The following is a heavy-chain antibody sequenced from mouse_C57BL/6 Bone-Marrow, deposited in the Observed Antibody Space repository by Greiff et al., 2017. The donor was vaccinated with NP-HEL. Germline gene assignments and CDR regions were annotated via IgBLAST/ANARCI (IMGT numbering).Heavy chain of an antibody. Sequence: VQLQQSGPELVKPGASVKISCKASGYTFTDYYMNWVKQSHGKSLEWIGDINPNNGGTSYNQKFKGKATLTVDQSSSTAYMELRSLTSEDSAVYYCARNHYSNYVGFAYWGQGTLVTVSA. CDR2: INPNNGGT. V-gene: IGHV1-26*01. CDR3: ARNHYSNYVGFAY. D-gene: IGHD2-5*01. CDR1: GYTFTDYY. J-gene: IGHJ3*01.